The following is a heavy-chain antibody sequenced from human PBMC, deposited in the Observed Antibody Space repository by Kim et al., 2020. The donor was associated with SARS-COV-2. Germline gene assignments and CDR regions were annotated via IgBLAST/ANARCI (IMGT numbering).Heavy chain of an antibody. CDR1: GFTFSNYN. J-gene: IGHJ6*02. CDR3: ARGGPDYGSNAGYYYGMDV. CDR2: ISSSSSYI. D-gene: IGHD4-17*01. Sequence: GGSLRLSCAASGFTFSNYNINWVRQAPGKGLEWVSCISSSSSYIYYADSVKGRFTISRDNAKNSLYLQMNSLRAEDTAVYYCARGGPDYGSNAGYYYGMDVGGQGTTVTVSS. V-gene: IGHV3-21*01.